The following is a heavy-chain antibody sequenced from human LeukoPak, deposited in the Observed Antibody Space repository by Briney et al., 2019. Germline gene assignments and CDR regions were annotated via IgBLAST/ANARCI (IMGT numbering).Heavy chain of an antibody. Sequence: SETLSLTCTVSGGSISSYYWSWIRQPPGKGLEWIGYIYYSGSTNYNPSLKSRVTISVDTSKNQFSLKLSSVTAADTAVYFCARETTGAGTARPFDYWGQGTLVTVSS. CDR2: IYYSGST. J-gene: IGHJ4*02. V-gene: IGHV4-4*08. CDR1: GGSISSYY. CDR3: ARETTGAGTARPFDY. D-gene: IGHD6-13*01.